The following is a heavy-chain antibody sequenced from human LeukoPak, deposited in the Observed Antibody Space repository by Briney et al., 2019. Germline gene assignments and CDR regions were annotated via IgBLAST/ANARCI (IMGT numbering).Heavy chain of an antibody. CDR2: IRSKAYGGTT. V-gene: IGHV3-49*04. CDR1: GFTFGDYA. J-gene: IGHJ4*02. Sequence: GGSLRLSCTASGFTFGDYAMSWVRQAPGKGLEWVGFIRSKAYGGTTEYAASVKGRFTISRDDSKSIAYLQMNSLKTVDTAVYYCTRDSYGLDYWGQGTLVTVSS. D-gene: IGHD5-18*01. CDR3: TRDSYGLDY.